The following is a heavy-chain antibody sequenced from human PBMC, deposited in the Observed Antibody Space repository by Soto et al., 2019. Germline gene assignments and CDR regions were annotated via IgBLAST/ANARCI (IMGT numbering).Heavy chain of an antibody. Sequence: QVPLVQSGAEVKKPGASVKVSCKASGYTFTGYYMHWVRQAPGQGLEWMGWINPNSGGTNYAQKFQGWVTMTRDTSISTAYMELSRLRSDDTAVYYCAIQVAAAGSYYYYGMDVWGQGTTVTVSS. CDR1: GYTFTGYY. CDR2: INPNSGGT. J-gene: IGHJ6*02. D-gene: IGHD6-13*01. CDR3: AIQVAAAGSYYYYGMDV. V-gene: IGHV1-2*04.